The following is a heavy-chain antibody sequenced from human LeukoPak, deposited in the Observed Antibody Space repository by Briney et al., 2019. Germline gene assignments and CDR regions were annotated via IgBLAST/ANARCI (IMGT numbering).Heavy chain of an antibody. D-gene: IGHD6-19*01. CDR1: GFTFSSYA. J-gene: IGHJ4*02. CDR3: AREEQWLVRYDY. V-gene: IGHV3-30-3*01. CDR2: ISYDGSNK. Sequence: GGSLRLSCAASGFTFSSYAMHWVRQAPGKGLEWVAVISYDGSNKYYADSVKGRFTISRDNSKNTLYLQMNSLRAEDTAVYYCAREEQWLVRYDYWGQGTLVTVSS.